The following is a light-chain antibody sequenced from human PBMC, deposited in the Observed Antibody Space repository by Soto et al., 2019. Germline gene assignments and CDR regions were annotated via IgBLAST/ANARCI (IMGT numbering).Light chain of an antibody. CDR3: QQYGGLPPT. CDR2: GAS. J-gene: IGKJ2*01. V-gene: IGKV3-20*01. CDR1: QTISNNY. Sequence: EIVLTQSPGTLSLTPGERATLSCRASQTISNNYLAWSQQQPGQPPRLFIYGASRRATGIPDRFSGSGSGTDFTLTISSLEPEDFALYYCQQYGGLPPTFGQGTKLEIK.